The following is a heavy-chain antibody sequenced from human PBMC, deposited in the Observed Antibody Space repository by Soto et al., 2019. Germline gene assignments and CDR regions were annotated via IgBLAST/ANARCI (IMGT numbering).Heavy chain of an antibody. Sequence: GGSLRPSCASSGFPLSTYWMHSFRQFPGKGLVWVSRISSGGTYTNYADSVKGRFTISRDSARNTLFLQMNYLTGEDTAVYYCARTFVDGMAGFGPWGQGTLVTVSS. CDR2: ISSGGTYT. CDR1: GFPLSTYW. D-gene: IGHD2-15*01. V-gene: IGHV3-74*01. CDR3: ARTFVDGMAGFGP. J-gene: IGHJ5*02.